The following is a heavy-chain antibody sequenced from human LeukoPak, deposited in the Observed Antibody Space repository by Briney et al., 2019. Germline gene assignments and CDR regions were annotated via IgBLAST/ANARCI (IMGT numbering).Heavy chain of an antibody. CDR3: ANALVDYYYYGMDV. V-gene: IGHV3-30*18. J-gene: IGHJ6*02. CDR1: GFTFSSYG. D-gene: IGHD2-2*01. Sequence: GGSLRLSCAASGFTFSSYGMHWVRQAPGKGLEWVAVISYDGSNKYYADSVKGRFTISRDNSKNTLYLQMNSLRAEDTAVYYCANALVDYYYYGMDVWGQGTTVTVSS. CDR2: ISYDGSNK.